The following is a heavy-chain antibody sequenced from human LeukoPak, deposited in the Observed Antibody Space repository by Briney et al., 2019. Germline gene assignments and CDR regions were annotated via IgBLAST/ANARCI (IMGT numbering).Heavy chain of an antibody. CDR2: INHSGST. CDR1: GGSFSGYY. CDR3: ARGRITGERYFDL. D-gene: IGHD1-14*01. Sequence: PSETLSLTCAVYGGSFSGYYWGWIRQPPGKGLEWIGEINHSGSTNYNPSLKSRVTISVDTSKNQFSLKLSSVTAADTAVYYCARGRITGERYFDLWGRGTLVTVSS. V-gene: IGHV4-34*01. J-gene: IGHJ2*01.